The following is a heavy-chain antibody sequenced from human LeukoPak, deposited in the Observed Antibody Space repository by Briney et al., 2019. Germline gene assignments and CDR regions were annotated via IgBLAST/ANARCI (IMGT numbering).Heavy chain of an antibody. CDR3: ADIGSAGTDH. Sequence: SETLSLTCTVSGGSISSYYWSWIRQPPGKGLEWIGYIYYSGSTNYNPSLKSRVTISVDTSKNQFSLKLSSVTAADAAVYYCADIGSAGTDHWGQGTLVTVSS. V-gene: IGHV4-59*01. CDR2: IYYSGST. CDR1: GGSISSYY. D-gene: IGHD5-12*01. J-gene: IGHJ4*02.